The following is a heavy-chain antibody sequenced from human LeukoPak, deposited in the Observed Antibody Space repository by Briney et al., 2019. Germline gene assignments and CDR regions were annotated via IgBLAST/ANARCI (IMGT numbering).Heavy chain of an antibody. CDR1: GYTFTSYY. V-gene: IGHV1-46*01. D-gene: IGHD2-15*01. CDR3: ARVVPDCSGGSCYPSGTFDI. J-gene: IGHJ3*02. Sequence: ASVKVSCKASGYTFTSYYMHWVRQAPGQGLEWMGIINPSGGSTSYAQKFQGRVTMTRDMSTSTVYMELSSLRSEDTAVYYCARVVPDCSGGSCYPSGTFDIWGQGTMVTVSS. CDR2: INPSGGST.